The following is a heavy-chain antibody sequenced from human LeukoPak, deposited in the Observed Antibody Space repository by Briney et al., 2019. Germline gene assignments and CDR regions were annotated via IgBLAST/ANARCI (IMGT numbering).Heavy chain of an antibody. J-gene: IGHJ6*02. Sequence: EASVKVSCKASGYTFTSYYMHWVRQAPGQGLEWMGIINPSGGSTNYAQKFQGRVTMTRDTSSSTVYMELSSLRSEDTAVYYCAREVVVAATLNYYGMDVWGQGTMVTVSS. D-gene: IGHD2-15*01. CDR3: AREVVVAATLNYYGMDV. CDR2: INPSGGST. CDR1: GYTFTSYY. V-gene: IGHV1-46*01.